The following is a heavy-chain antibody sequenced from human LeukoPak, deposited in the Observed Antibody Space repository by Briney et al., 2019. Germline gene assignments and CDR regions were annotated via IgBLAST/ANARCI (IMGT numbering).Heavy chain of an antibody. J-gene: IGHJ4*02. CDR1: GGSFSGYY. CDR2: IYYSGST. V-gene: IGHV4-34*09. Sequence: SETLSLTCAVYGGSFSGYYWSWIRQPPGKGLECIGHIYYSGSTYYNPSLKSRVTISVDTSKNQFSLKLSSVTAADTAVYYCASESGAYWGQGTLVTVSS. D-gene: IGHD1-26*01. CDR3: ASESGAY.